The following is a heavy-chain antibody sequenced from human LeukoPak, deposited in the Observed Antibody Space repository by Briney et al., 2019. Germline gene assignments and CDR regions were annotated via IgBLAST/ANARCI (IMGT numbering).Heavy chain of an antibody. CDR1: GFTFSSSA. J-gene: IGHJ4*02. V-gene: IGHV3-23*01. CDR2: ITGSGGGT. CDR3: ARDNYDSSTPYDFDY. D-gene: IGHD3-22*01. Sequence: GGSLRLSRAASGFTFSSSAMYTVRHALGKGLERVSAITGSGGGTYYADSVKGRCSISRDNSKNTLYLQMYTVRAQDAAVDFAARDNYDSSTPYDFDYWGQGTLVTVSS.